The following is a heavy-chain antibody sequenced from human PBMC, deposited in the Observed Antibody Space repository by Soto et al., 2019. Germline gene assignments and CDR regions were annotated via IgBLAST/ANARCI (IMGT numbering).Heavy chain of an antibody. CDR3: ARHKFYGSQNLFDS. J-gene: IGHJ5*01. D-gene: IGHD3-10*01. CDR2: VYYGGSA. V-gene: IGHV4-39*01. Sequence: PSETLSLTCTVSGASIISSTYYWVWIRRPPGKGLEWIGSVYYGGSAFYNPSLKSRVTISVDTAKNQFSLNLRSVTAADTAVYHCARHKFYGSQNLFDSWGQGSLVIVSS. CDR1: GASIISSTYY.